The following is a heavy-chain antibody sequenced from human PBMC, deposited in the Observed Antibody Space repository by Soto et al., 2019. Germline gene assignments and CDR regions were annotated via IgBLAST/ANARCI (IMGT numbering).Heavy chain of an antibody. J-gene: IGHJ6*02. CDR2: MSNSGGFT. D-gene: IGHD3-10*01. Sequence: PGGSLRLSCAASGFTFSSYGMSWVRQAPGKGLEWVSDMSNSGGFTNYADSVKGRFTISRDNSKNTLYLQMNSLRAEDTAVYYCAKWALGGSGTYYNHYGLDVWGQGTTVTVSS. V-gene: IGHV3-23*01. CDR1: GFTFSSYG. CDR3: AKWALGGSGTYYNHYGLDV.